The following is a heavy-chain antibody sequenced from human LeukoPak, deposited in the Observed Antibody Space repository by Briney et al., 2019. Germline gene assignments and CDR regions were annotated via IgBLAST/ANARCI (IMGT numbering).Heavy chain of an antibody. CDR3: AKCRWKDSGGGGSNY. V-gene: IGHV3-23*01. CDR2: ISDSGTST. CDR1: GFTFSSYA. J-gene: IGHJ4*02. Sequence: QSGGSLRLSCAASGFTFSSYAMSWVRQAPGRGLEWVSLISDSGTSTSYADSVRGRFTISRDNSKNTLYLQMNSLRAEDTAVYYCAKCRWKDSGGGGSNYRGQGTLVTVSS. D-gene: IGHD1-1*01.